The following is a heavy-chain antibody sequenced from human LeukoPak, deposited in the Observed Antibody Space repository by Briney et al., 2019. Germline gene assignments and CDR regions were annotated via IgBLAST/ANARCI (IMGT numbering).Heavy chain of an antibody. CDR1: GFTFSTYA. CDR2: ISGSGGST. J-gene: IGHJ4*02. D-gene: IGHD6-13*01. CDR3: AKDAAGPEY. Sequence: PGGSLRLSCAAPGFTFSTYAMSWVRQAPGKGLEWVSGISGSGGSTYYADSVKGRFTISRDNSKNTLYLQMNSLRAEDTAIYYCAKDAAGPEYWGQGTLVTVSS. V-gene: IGHV3-23*01.